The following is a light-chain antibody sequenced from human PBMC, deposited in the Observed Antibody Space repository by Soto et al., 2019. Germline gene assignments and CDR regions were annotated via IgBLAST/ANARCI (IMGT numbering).Light chain of an antibody. J-gene: IGKJ1*01. Sequence: DIQMTQSPSSLTTSVGARGTITCRASQSISTYLHWYQQKPGKAPSLLIYAASSLQSGVPSRISGSGSGTEFTLTISSLQPDDFATYYCLQFNTFPWTFGQGTKVDIK. CDR1: QSISTY. CDR3: LQFNTFPWT. CDR2: AAS. V-gene: IGKV1-17*01.